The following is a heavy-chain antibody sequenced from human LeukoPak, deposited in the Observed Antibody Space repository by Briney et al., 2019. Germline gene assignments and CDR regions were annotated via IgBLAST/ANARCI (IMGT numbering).Heavy chain of an antibody. J-gene: IGHJ4*02. CDR2: IYYSGST. CDR1: GGSISSYY. CDR3: ARAPRYCGGDCHGLLFDY. D-gene: IGHD2-21*02. Sequence: SETLSLTCTVSGGSISSYYWSWIRQPPGKGLEWLGYIYYSGSTNYNPSLKSRVTISVDTSKNQFSLKLSSVTAADTAVYYCARAPRYCGGDCHGLLFDYWGQGTLVTVSS. V-gene: IGHV4-59*01.